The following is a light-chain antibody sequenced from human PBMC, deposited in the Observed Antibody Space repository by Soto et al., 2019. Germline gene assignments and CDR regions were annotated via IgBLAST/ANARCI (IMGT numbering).Light chain of an antibody. V-gene: IGKV3-11*01. CDR1: EDVSSS. J-gene: IGKJ1*01. CDR3: QQRYNWPRT. CDR2: DVS. Sequence: DIVLTQSPATLSLSPGERATLSCRASEDVSSSLAWYQQKPGQSPRLLIYDVSSRATGIPARFSGSGSGADFTPTISSLEPDDFSVYDCQQRYNWPRTFGHGSKVEI.